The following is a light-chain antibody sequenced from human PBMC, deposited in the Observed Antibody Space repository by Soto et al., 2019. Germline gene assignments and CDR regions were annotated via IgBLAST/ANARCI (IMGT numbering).Light chain of an antibody. CDR2: DAS. Sequence: EIVLTQSPATLSLSPGERATLSCRASQSVSSYLAWYQQKPGQAPSLLIYDASNRATGIPARFSGSGSWTDFTLANSSLEPEDFAVYYGQQRSNWPSTFGGGTKVEIK. J-gene: IGKJ4*01. V-gene: IGKV3-11*01. CDR3: QQRSNWPST. CDR1: QSVSSY.